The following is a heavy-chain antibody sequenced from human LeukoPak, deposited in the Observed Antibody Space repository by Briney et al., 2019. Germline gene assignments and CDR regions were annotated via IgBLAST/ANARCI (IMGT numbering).Heavy chain of an antibody. CDR3: ARGRVDYGDYQLDY. CDR1: GFTFSSYS. V-gene: IGHV3-21*01. Sequence: GALRLSCAASGFTFSSYSMNWVRQAPGKGLEWVSSISSSSSYIYYADSVKGRFTISRDNAKNSLYLQMNSLRAEDTAVYYCARGRVDYGDYQLDYWGQGTLVTVSS. D-gene: IGHD4-17*01. J-gene: IGHJ4*02. CDR2: ISSSSSYI.